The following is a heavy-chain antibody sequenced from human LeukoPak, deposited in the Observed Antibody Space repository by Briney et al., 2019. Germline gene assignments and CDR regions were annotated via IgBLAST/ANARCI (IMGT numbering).Heavy chain of an antibody. Sequence: GGSLRLSCAAAGFTFSNYWIRWVRQAPGQGLEWLAYINEDGSAQYYVSSVRRCFTISRDNAKNSLYLQMSSLRFEYTAVYYCASDSFSISAQSTVNFGYWGQGILVTVSS. CDR2: INEDGSAQ. J-gene: IGHJ4*02. V-gene: IGHV3-7*01. CDR3: ASDSFSISAQSTVNFGY. CDR1: GFTFSNYW. D-gene: IGHD2-21*01.